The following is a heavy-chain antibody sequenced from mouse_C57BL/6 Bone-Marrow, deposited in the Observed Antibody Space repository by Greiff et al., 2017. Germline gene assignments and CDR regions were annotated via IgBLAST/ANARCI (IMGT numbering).Heavy chain of an antibody. CDR1: GFNIKDDY. J-gene: IGHJ3*01. V-gene: IGHV14-4*01. Sequence: VQPPQFGAEPVRPWALVKFFLTAFGFNIKDDYMHRVKQRPEQGLEWIGWTYPENGDSKYAAKFQGEATITVDTSAHTAYLQLSSLTSEDTAVYYCTRIAYWGQGTLVTVSA. CDR3: TRIAY. CDR2: TYPENGDS.